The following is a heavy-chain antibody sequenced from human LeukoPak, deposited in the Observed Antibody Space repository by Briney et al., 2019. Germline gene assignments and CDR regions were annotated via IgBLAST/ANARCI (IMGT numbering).Heavy chain of an antibody. CDR3: AAYCSGGSCYSAEYYYYGMDV. CDR1: GFTFSSYG. V-gene: IGHV3-30*02. CDR2: IRYDGSNK. Sequence: GGSLRLSCAASGFTFSSYGMHWVRQAPGKGLEWVAFIRYDGSNKYYADSVKDRFTISRDNSKNTLYLQMNSLRAEDTAVYYCAAYCSGGSCYSAEYYYYGMDVWGQGTTVTVSS. J-gene: IGHJ6*02. D-gene: IGHD2-15*01.